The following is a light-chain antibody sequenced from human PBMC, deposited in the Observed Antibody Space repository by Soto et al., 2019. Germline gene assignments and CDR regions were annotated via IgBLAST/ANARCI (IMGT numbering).Light chain of an antibody. CDR3: QTWGTGIPV. V-gene: IGLV4-69*01. CDR1: SGHSRYA. J-gene: IGLJ2*01. Sequence: QLVLTQSPSASASLGALVKLTCTLSSGHSRYAIAWHQQQPEKGPRYLMKLNSDGSHSKGDGIPDRFSGSSSGAERYLTISSLQSEDEADYYCQTWGTGIPVFGGGTKMTVL. CDR2: LNSDGSH.